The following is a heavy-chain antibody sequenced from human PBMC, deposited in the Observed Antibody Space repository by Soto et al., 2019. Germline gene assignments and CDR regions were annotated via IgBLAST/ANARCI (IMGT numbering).Heavy chain of an antibody. J-gene: IGHJ6*02. CDR3: AKGRDGHCTNGVCYGMDV. Sequence: GGSLRLSCAASGFTFSSYAMSWVRQAPGKGLEWVSAISGSGGSTYYADSVKGRFTISRDNSKNTLYLQMNSLRAEDTAVYYCAKGRDGHCTNGVCYGMDVWGQGTTVTVSS. D-gene: IGHD2-8*01. V-gene: IGHV3-23*01. CDR1: GFTFSSYA. CDR2: ISGSGGST.